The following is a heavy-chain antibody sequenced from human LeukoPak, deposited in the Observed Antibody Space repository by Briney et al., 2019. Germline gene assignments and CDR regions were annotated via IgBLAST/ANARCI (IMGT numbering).Heavy chain of an antibody. J-gene: IGHJ1*01. Sequence: GGSLRLSCAASGFTVSSNYMSWVRQAPGKGLEWVSVIYSGGSTYHADSVKGRFTISRDNSKNSLYLQMNSLRAEDTAVYYCASLTYYFDSSGYYPGYFQHWGQGTLVTVSS. V-gene: IGHV3-66*01. D-gene: IGHD3-22*01. CDR3: ASLTYYFDSSGYYPGYFQH. CDR1: GFTVSSNY. CDR2: IYSGGST.